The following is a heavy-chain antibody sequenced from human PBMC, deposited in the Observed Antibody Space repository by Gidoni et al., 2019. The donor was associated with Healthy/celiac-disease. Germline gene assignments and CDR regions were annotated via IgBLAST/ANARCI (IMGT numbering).Heavy chain of an antibody. CDR1: GWSFSGYY. J-gene: IGHJ4*02. V-gene: IGHV4-34*01. CDR3: ARGRPYYYDSSGYYLPLDY. D-gene: IGHD3-22*01. CDR2: INHSGST. Sequence: QVQLQQWGAGLLKPSETLSLTCAVYGWSFSGYYWSWIRQPPGKGLEWIGDINHSGSTNYNPSLKSRVTISVDTSKNQFSLKLSSVTAADTAVYYCARGRPYYYDSSGYYLPLDYWGQGTLVTVSS.